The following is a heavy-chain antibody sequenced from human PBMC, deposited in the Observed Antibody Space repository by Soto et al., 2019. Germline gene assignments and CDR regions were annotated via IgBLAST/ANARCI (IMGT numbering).Heavy chain of an antibody. J-gene: IGHJ6*02. CDR1: GFTFSSYA. V-gene: IGHV3-23*01. CDR2: ISGSGGST. Sequence: GSLRLSCAAYGFTFSSYAMRWVRQAAGKGLEWASAISGSGGSTYYADSVKGRFTLSRDNSKNPLYLQMNSLRAEDTAVYYCAKGGLFSLHYGMDVGGQGTTVTVSS. CDR3: AKGGLFSLHYGMDV. D-gene: IGHD3-10*01.